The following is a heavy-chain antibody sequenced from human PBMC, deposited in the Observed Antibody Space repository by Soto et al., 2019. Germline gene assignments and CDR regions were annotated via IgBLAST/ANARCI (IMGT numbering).Heavy chain of an antibody. CDR3: ARDADASGWYHYGFDV. CDR1: QFSLSSYW. Sequence: PGGSLRLSCAASQFSLSSYWMNWVRQVPGKGLEWVANIKQDGTEKYYVDSVKGRFIISRDSAKNSLYLQMNSLRAEDTAVYYCARDADASGWYHYGFDVWGQGTMVTVSS. J-gene: IGHJ6*02. D-gene: IGHD6-19*01. CDR2: IKQDGTEK. V-gene: IGHV3-7*01.